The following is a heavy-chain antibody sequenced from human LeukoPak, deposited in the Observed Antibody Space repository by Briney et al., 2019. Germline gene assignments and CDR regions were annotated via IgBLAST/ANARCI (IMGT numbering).Heavy chain of an antibody. CDR3: AKRASGSGTSLYYFDY. CDR2: ISNSGGST. CDR1: GXTFSSYG. Sequence: PGGSLRLSCAASGXTFSSYGMHWVRQAPGKGLEWVSVISNSGGSTFYADSVKGRFTISRDNSKNTLYLQMNSLRAEDTAVYYCAKRASGSGTSLYYFDYWGQGTLVTVSS. J-gene: IGHJ4*02. V-gene: IGHV3-23*01. D-gene: IGHD3-10*01.